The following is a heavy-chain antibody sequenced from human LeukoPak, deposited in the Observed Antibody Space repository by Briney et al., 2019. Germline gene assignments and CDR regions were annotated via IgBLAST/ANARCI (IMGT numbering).Heavy chain of an antibody. V-gene: IGHV1-8*01. CDR1: GYTFTSYD. Sequence: ASVKVSCKASGYTFTSYDVNWVRQATGQGLEWMGWMNPNSGNTGYAQKFQGRVTMTRNTSISTAYMELSSLRSEDTAVYYCARAMATITGYYYGMDVWGQGTTVTVSS. D-gene: IGHD5-24*01. CDR2: MNPNSGNT. J-gene: IGHJ6*02. CDR3: ARAMATITGYYYGMDV.